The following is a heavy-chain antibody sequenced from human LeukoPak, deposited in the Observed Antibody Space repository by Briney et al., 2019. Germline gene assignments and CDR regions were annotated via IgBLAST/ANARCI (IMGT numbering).Heavy chain of an antibody. V-gene: IGHV3-30*04. Sequence: GGSLRLSCAASGFTFSSYAMSWVRQAPGKGLEWVAVISYDGSNKYYADSVKGRFTISRDNSQNTLYLQMNSLRAEDTAVYYCARDMGDWNARQGSWFDPWGQGTLVTVSS. D-gene: IGHD1-1*01. J-gene: IGHJ5*02. CDR3: ARDMGDWNARQGSWFDP. CDR1: GFTFSSYA. CDR2: ISYDGSNK.